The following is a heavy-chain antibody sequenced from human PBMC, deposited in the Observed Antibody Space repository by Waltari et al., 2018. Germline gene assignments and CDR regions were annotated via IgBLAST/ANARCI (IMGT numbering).Heavy chain of an antibody. Sequence: QVQLQQWGAGLLKPSETLSLTCAVYGGSFRGYYWSWIRHPPGKGLEWIGEINHSGSTNYNPSLKSRVTISVDTSKNQFSLKLSSVTAADTAVYYCARGPPGIAVAGPYYFDYWGQGTLVTVSS. CDR1: GGSFRGYY. CDR2: INHSGST. D-gene: IGHD6-19*01. CDR3: ARGPPGIAVAGPYYFDY. V-gene: IGHV4-34*01. J-gene: IGHJ4*02.